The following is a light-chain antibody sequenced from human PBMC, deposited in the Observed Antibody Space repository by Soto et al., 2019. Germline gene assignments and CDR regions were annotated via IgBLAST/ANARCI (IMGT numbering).Light chain of an antibody. Sequence: QSALTQPASVSGSPGQSVTFSCTGTSSDVGAYKYVSWYQQHPGRAPKLMIYEVSNRPSGVSDRFSGSKSGNTASLTIYGLQAEDEADYYCTSYSSSTSRVVFGGGTKVTVL. CDR1: SSDVGAYKY. V-gene: IGLV2-14*01. J-gene: IGLJ2*01. CDR2: EVS. CDR3: TSYSSSTSRVV.